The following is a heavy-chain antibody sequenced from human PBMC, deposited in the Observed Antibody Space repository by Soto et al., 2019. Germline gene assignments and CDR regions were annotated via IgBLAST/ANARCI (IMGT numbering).Heavy chain of an antibody. CDR3: AIYLVIVVVPVARGESYYSYYGMDV. CDR1: GDSVSSNSAA. V-gene: IGHV6-1*01. J-gene: IGHJ6*02. Sequence: PSQTLSLTCAISGDSVSSNSAAWNWIRQSPSRGLEWLGRTYYRSKWYNDYAVSVKSRITINPDTSKNQFSLQLNSVTPEDTAVYYCAIYLVIVVVPVARGESYYSYYGMDVCCHGTTVTVSS. CDR2: TYYRSKWYN. D-gene: IGHD2-2*03.